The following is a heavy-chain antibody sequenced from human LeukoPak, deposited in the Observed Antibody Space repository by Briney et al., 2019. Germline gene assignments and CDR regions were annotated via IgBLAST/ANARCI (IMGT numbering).Heavy chain of an antibody. CDR3: ARGYSSGWYSAEYFQH. V-gene: IGHV3-30-3*01. CDR2: ISYDGSNK. J-gene: IGHJ1*01. Sequence: GGSLRLSCAASGFTFSSYAMHWVRQAPGKGLEWVAVISYDGSNKYYADSVKGRFTISRDNSKNTLYLQMNSLRAEDTAVYYCARGYSSGWYSAEYFQHWGQGTLVTVSS. CDR1: GFTFSSYA. D-gene: IGHD6-19*01.